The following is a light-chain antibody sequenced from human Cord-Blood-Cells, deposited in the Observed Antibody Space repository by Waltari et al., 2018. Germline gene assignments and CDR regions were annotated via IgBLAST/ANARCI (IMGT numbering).Light chain of an antibody. V-gene: IGKV1D-12*01. J-gene: IGKJ5*01. CDR2: AAS. CDR1: QGISSW. CDR3: QQANSFPIT. Sequence: DIQMTQSPSSVSASVGDRVTITCRASQGISSWLAWYQRKPGKAPKLLIYAASSLQSGVPSRFSGSGSGTDSTLTISSLQPEDFATYYCQQANSFPITFGQGTRLEIK.